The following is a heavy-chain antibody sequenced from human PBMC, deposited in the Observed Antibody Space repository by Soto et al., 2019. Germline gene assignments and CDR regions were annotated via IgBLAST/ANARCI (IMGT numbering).Heavy chain of an antibody. CDR2: IIPIFGTA. CDR3: ARGPESDSGLSGWFDP. J-gene: IGHJ5*02. CDR1: GGTFSSYA. Sequence: SVKVSCKASGGTFSSYAISWVRQAPGQGLEWMGGIIPIFGTANYAQKFQGRVTITADESTSTAYMGLSSLRSEDTAVYYCARGPESDSGLSGWFDPWGQGTLVTVSS. V-gene: IGHV1-69*13. D-gene: IGHD3-10*01.